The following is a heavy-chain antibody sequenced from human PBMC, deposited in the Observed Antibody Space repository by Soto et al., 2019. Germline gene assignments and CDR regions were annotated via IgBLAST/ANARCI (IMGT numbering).Heavy chain of an antibody. V-gene: IGHV1-69*01. CDR3: ARSQGSSTSLEIYYYYYYGMDV. CDR1: GGTFSSYA. J-gene: IGHJ6*02. D-gene: IGHD2-2*01. Sequence: QVQLVQSGAEVKKPGSSVKVSCKASGGTFSSYAISWVRQAPGQGLEWMGGIRPISDTTNYAQKFQGRVTITADESTSTAYMELSSLRSEDTAVYYCARSQGSSTSLEIYYYYYYGMDVWGQGTTVTVSS. CDR2: IRPISDTT.